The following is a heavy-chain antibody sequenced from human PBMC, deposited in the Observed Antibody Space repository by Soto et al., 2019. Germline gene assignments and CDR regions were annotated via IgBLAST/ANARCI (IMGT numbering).Heavy chain of an antibody. Sequence: SETLSLTCTVSGGSISSGAYYWSWIRQHPGKGLEWIGYIYYSGSTYYNPSLKSRLTISIDTSKNQFSLKLSSVTAADTAVYYCASYYGSTKPLDAFDIWGQGTMVTVSS. D-gene: IGHD3-22*01. CDR3: ASYYGSTKPLDAFDI. CDR2: IYYSGST. CDR1: GGSISSGAYY. J-gene: IGHJ3*02. V-gene: IGHV4-31*03.